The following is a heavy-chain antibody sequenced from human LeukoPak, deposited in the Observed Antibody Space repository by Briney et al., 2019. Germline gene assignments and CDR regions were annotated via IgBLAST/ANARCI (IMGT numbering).Heavy chain of an antibody. V-gene: IGHV4-4*07. J-gene: IGHJ6*03. CDR3: ARVHYSYYYMDV. CDR1: GGSISNYY. CDR2: IYTSGST. Sequence: SETLSLTCTVSGGSISNYYWTWIRQPAGKGLEWIGRIYTSGSTNYNPSLKSRVTMSVDTSKNQFSLKLSSVTAADTAVYYCARVHYSYYYMDVWGKGTTVTVSS. D-gene: IGHD3-10*01.